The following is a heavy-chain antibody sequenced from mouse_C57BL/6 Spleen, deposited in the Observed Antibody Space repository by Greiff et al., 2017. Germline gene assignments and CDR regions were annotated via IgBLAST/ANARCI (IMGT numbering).Heavy chain of an antibody. Sequence: EVQLQQSGAELVRPGASVKLSCTASGFNIKDYYMLWVKQRPEQGLAWFGRIDPEDGDTAYAPKFQGKATMTADPSSNTAYLQLSSLTSEDTAVYYCTTKSDDGDFFAYWGQGTLGTVSA. J-gene: IGHJ3*01. CDR1: GFNIKDYY. CDR2: IDPEDGDT. D-gene: IGHD2-3*01. CDR3: TTKSDDGDFFAY. V-gene: IGHV14-1*01.